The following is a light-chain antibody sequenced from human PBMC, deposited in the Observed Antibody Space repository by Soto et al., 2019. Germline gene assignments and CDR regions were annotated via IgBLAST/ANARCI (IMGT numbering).Light chain of an antibody. Sequence: DIQMTQSPSSLSASVGDRVTITCRASRGVSNYVNWYQQKPGKAPRLLIFAASSLQTGVPSRFSGIGSGTDFALTISSLQRDDSATFYCQQSFSPPFTFGGGTEVEIK. CDR2: AAS. CDR1: RGVSNY. V-gene: IGKV1-39*01. CDR3: QQSFSPPFT. J-gene: IGKJ4*01.